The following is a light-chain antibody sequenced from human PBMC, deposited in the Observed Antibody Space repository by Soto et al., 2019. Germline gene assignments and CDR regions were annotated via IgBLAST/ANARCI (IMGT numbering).Light chain of an antibody. CDR3: QQYYNTPRT. J-gene: IGKJ2*01. V-gene: IGKV4-1*01. CDR1: QSVLYSSNNKNY. Sequence: DIVMTQSPDSLAVSLGERATINCKSSQSVLYSSNNKNYLAWFQQKPGQPPKLLIYWASTRESGVPDRFSGSGSGTDFTLTISSLQAEDVAVYYCQQYYNTPRTFGQRTKVDIK. CDR2: WAS.